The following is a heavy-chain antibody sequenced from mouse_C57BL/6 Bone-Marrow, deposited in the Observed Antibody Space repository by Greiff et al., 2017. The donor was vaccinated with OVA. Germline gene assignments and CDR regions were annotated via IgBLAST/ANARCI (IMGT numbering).Heavy chain of an antibody. V-gene: IGHV5-12*01. CDR1: GFTFSDYY. Sequence: EVQLVESGGGLVQPGGSLKLSCAASGFTFSDYYMYWVRQTPEKRLEWVAYISNGGGSTYYPDTVKGRFTISRDNAKNTLYLQMSRLKSEDTAMYYCARHEKDWYFDVWGTGTTVTVSS. CDR2: ISNGGGST. CDR3: ARHEKDWYFDV. J-gene: IGHJ1*03.